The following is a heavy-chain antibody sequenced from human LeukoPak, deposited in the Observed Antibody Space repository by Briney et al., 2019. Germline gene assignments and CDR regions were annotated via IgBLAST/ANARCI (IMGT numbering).Heavy chain of an antibody. J-gene: IGHJ2*01. CDR2: IYYSGST. Sequence: KPSETLSLTCTVSGGSISSSSYYWGWIRQPPGKGLEWIGSIYYSGSTYYNPSLKSRVTISVDTSKNQFSLKLGSVTAADTAVYYCARVGYSYGPSYWYFDLWGRGTLVTVSS. V-gene: IGHV4-39*07. CDR3: ARVGYSYGPSYWYFDL. D-gene: IGHD5-18*01. CDR1: GGSISSSSYY.